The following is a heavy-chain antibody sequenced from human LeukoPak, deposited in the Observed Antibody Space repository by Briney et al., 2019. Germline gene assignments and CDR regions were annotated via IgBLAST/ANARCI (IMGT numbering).Heavy chain of an antibody. D-gene: IGHD2-15*01. Sequence: GGSLRLSCAASGFTVSNNYMSWVRQAPGKGLEWVSVIYSGGSTFYADSVKGRFTISRDNSKNTLHLQMNSLRAEDTAVYYCASDSYSPEYFQHWGQGTLVTVSS. CDR2: IYSGGST. V-gene: IGHV3-66*01. J-gene: IGHJ1*01. CDR3: ASDSYSPEYFQH. CDR1: GFTVSNNY.